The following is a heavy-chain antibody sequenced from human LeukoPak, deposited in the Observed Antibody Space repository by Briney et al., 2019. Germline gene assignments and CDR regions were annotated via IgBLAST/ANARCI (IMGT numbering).Heavy chain of an antibody. CDR1: GYTFTTYF. CDR2: IKPSGGSA. D-gene: IGHD3-22*01. CDR3: ARGVSYDISGYYLDY. J-gene: IGHJ4*02. Sequence: ASVKVSCKASGYTFTTYFMHWVRQAPGQGLEWMGIIKPSGGSANLAQKFQGRVAMNRDTFTSALYMELSSLRSEDTAVYYCARGVSYDISGYYLDYWGQGILVTVSS. V-gene: IGHV1-46*01.